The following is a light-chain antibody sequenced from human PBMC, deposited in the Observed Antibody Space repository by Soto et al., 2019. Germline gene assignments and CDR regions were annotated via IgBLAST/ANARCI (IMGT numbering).Light chain of an antibody. V-gene: IGLV2-23*01. Sequence: QSVLAAPASVSGSPCRSITISCAGSRRDGVSHKLVSWYQQYPGKAPKLIIFEASKRPSGVFNRFSDYKYGSTASLTISGLQAEDEADYYCSANAGGSTYVFGTGTK. J-gene: IGLJ1*01. CDR1: RRDGVSHKL. CDR3: SANAGGSTYV. CDR2: EAS.